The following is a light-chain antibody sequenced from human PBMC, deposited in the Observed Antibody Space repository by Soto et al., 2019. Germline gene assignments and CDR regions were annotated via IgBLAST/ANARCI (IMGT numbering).Light chain of an antibody. CDR1: QCFSSA. J-gene: IGKJ4*01. V-gene: IGKV1-13*02. CDR2: DAS. CDR3: QQFNSFQLT. Sequence: AIQLTQSPSSLSASVGDRVTITCRASQCFSSALAWYQQKPGKAPKLLIYDASSLESWVPSRFSGSGSGTDFTLTISSLQPEDFATYYCQQFNSFQLTFGGGTKVDI.